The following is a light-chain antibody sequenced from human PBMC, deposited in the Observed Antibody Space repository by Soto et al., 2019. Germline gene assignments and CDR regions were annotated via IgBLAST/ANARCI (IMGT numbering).Light chain of an antibody. V-gene: IGKV3D-11*03. Sequence: EIVLTQSPATLSSFPGDRVTLACRASQAVNTRLAWYQHRPGQAPRLLIYLASNRAAGVPARFSGSGSGTDFTLTISDVEPEYFAVYYCQQYGSSPGTFGQGTKVEIK. J-gene: IGKJ1*01. CDR1: QAVNTR. CDR2: LAS. CDR3: QQYGSSPGT.